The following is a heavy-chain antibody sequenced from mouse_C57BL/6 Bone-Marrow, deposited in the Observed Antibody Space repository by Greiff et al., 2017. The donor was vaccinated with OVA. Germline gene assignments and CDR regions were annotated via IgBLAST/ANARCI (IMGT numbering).Heavy chain of an antibody. CDR2: ISYDGSN. D-gene: IGHD1-1*01. CDR3: AIYYYGSRLLFDY. V-gene: IGHV3-6*01. CDR1: GYSITSGYY. J-gene: IGHJ2*01. Sequence: EVQLVESGPGLVKPSQSLSLTCSVTGYSITSGYYWNWIRQFPGNKLEWMGYISYDGSNNYNPSLKNRISITRDTSKNQFFLKLNSVTTEDTATYYCAIYYYGSRLLFDYWGQGTTLTVSS.